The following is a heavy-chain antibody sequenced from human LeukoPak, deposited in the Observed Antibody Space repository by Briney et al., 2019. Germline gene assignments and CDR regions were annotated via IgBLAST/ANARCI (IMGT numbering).Heavy chain of an antibody. CDR2: IRGSGGST. V-gene: IGHV3-23*01. D-gene: IGHD6-13*01. Sequence: GGPVTLLCTPWGLTFSIYDKSSVREPPGKGLEGVSVIRGSGGSTNYADSVKGRLTISRDNSKNTLYLQMNSLRAEDTAVYYCGVYSSSWHDCWGQATLVTVSA. CDR3: GVYSSSWHDC. J-gene: IGHJ4*02. CDR1: GLTFSIYD.